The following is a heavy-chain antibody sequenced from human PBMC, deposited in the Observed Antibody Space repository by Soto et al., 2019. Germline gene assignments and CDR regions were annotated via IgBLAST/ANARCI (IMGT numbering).Heavy chain of an antibody. V-gene: IGHV4-34*01. CDR2: INHSGST. CDR3: ARGRDKTCSGGSCYSGELPFDI. CDR1: GGSFSGYY. J-gene: IGHJ3*02. Sequence: SETLSLTCAVYGGSFSGYYWSWIRQPPGKGLEWIGEINHSGSTNYNPSLKSRVTISVDTSKNQFSLKLSSVTAADTAVYYCARGRDKTCSGGSCYSGELPFDIWGQGTMVT. D-gene: IGHD2-15*01.